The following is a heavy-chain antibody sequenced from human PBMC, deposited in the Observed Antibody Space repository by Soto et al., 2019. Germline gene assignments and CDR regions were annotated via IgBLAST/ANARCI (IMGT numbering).Heavy chain of an antibody. V-gene: IGHV3-23*01. CDR3: AKDQYDYIWGSYRSGCAFDI. J-gene: IGHJ3*02. CDR1: GFTFSSYA. Sequence: GRSLRLSCAASGFTFSSYAMSWVRQAPGKGLEWVSAISGSGGSTYYADSVKGRFTISRDNSKNTLYLQMNSLRAEDTAVYYCAKDQYDYIWGSYRSGCAFDIWGQGTMVTVSS. D-gene: IGHD3-16*02. CDR2: ISGSGGST.